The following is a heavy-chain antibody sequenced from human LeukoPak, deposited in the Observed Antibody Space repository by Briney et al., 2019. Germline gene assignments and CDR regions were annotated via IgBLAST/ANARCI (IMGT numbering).Heavy chain of an antibody. CDR3: AKPSTMGGSYLDY. D-gene: IGHD4/OR15-4a*01. CDR2: ISWDGGST. V-gene: IGHV3-43D*03. CDR1: GFTFDDYA. Sequence: AGGSLRLSCAASGFTFDDYAMHWVRQAPGKGLEWVSLISWDGGSTYYADSVKGRFTISRDNSKNSLYLQMNSLRAEDTALYYCAKPSTMGGSYLDYWGQGTLVTVSS. J-gene: IGHJ4*02.